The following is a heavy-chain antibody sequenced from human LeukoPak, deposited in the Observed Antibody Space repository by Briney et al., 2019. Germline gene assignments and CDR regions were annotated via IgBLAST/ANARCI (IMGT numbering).Heavy chain of an antibody. CDR3: AKDVLYYGSGSYYSHFDY. D-gene: IGHD3-10*01. CDR2: ISWNSGYI. CDR1: GFTFDDYA. Sequence: GGSLRLSCAASGFTFDDYAMHWVRQAPGKGLEWVSGISWNSGYIGYADSVKGRFTISRDNAKNSLYLQMNSLRAEDTALYYCAKDVLYYGSGSYYSHFDYWGQGTLVTVSS. V-gene: IGHV3-9*01. J-gene: IGHJ4*02.